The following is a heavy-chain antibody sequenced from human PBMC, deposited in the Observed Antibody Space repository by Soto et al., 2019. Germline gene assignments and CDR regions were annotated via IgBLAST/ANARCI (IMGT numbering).Heavy chain of an antibody. V-gene: IGHV5-10-1*01. CDR3: ALTSSWVRGDQWFDP. CDR1: GYSFTSYW. J-gene: IGHJ5*02. CDR2: IDPSDSYT. D-gene: IGHD3-10*01. Sequence: ESLKISCKGSGYSFTSYWISWVRQMPGKGLEWMGRIDPSDSYTNYSPSFQGHVTISADKPISTAYLQWSSLKASDTAMYYCALTSSWVRGDQWFDPWGQGTLVNVSS.